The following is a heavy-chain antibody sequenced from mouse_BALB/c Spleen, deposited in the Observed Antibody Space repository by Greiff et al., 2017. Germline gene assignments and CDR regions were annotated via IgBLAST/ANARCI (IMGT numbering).Heavy chain of an antibody. CDR3: ARESGYAFDY. CDR1: GYTFSSYW. CDR2: ILPGSGST. D-gene: IGHD2-2*01. J-gene: IGHJ3*01. Sequence: VQLQQSGAGLMKPGASVTISCKATGYTFSSYWIEWVKQRPGHGLEWIGVILPGSGSTNYNAKFKGKATFTADTSSNTAYMQLSSLTSEDSAVYCCARESGYAFDYWGQGTLVTVSA. V-gene: IGHV1-9*01.